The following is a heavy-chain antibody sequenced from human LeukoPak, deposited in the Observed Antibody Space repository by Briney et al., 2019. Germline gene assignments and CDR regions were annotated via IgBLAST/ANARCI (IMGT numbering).Heavy chain of an antibody. D-gene: IGHD4-17*01. J-gene: IGHJ4*02. CDR1: GGSISSSSYY. CDR3: ARLSDDYGDRNFDY. CDR2: IYYSGST. V-gene: IGHV4-39*01. Sequence: PSETLSLTCTVSGGSISSSSYYWGWIREPPGKGLEWIGSIYYSGSTYYNPSLKSRVTISVDTSKNQFSLKLSSVTAADTAVYYCARLSDDYGDRNFDYWGQGTLVTVSS.